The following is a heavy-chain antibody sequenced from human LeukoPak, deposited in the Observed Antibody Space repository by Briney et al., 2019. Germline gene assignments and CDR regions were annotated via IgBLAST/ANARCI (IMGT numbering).Heavy chain of an antibody. J-gene: IGHJ4*02. CDR1: GGCISTYH. CDR3: AGAGYCSSTSCYKLDY. Sequence: SETLSLTCSVSGGCISTYHWSWIRQPPGKGLEWIGYIYYSGSTNYNPSLESRVTISIDTSKKQFSLKLSSVTAADTAAYYCAGAGYCSSTSCYKLDYWGQGTLVTVSS. CDR2: IYYSGST. V-gene: IGHV4-59*01. D-gene: IGHD2-2*02.